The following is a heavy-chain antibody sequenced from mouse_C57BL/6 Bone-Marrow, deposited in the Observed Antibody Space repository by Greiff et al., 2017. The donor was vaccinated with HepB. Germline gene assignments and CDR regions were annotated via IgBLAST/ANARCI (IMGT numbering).Heavy chain of an antibody. CDR1: GYAFTNYL. D-gene: IGHD2-3*01. CDR2: INPGSGGT. V-gene: IGHV1-54*01. J-gene: IGHJ4*01. Sequence: QVQLQQSGAELVRPGTSVKVSCKASGYAFTNYLIEWVKQRPGQGLEWIGVINPGSGGTNYNEKFKGKATLTADKSSSTAYMQLSSLTSEDSAVYFCARSLIYEGAMDYWGQGTSVTVSS. CDR3: ARSLIYEGAMDY.